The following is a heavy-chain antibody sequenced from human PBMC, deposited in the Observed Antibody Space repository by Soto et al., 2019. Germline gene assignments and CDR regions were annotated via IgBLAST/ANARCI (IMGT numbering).Heavy chain of an antibody. CDR3: ARSSYDSSGYYLLSY. V-gene: IGHV1-69*01. CDR1: GGTFSSYA. CDR2: IIPIFGTA. Sequence: QVQLVQSGAEVKKPGSSVKVSCKASGGTFSSYAISWVRQAPGQGLEWMGGIIPIFGTANYAQKFQGRVTITADESTSTADMELSSLRSEDTAVYYGARSSYDSSGYYLLSYWGQGTLVTVSS. J-gene: IGHJ4*02. D-gene: IGHD3-22*01.